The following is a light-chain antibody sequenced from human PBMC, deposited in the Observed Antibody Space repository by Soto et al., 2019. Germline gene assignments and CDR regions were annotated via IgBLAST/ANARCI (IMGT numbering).Light chain of an antibody. CDR3: CSHAGSDTYV. J-gene: IGLJ1*01. Sequence: QSALTQPAPVSGSPGQSITISCTGTSSDVGSGNVVSWYQHYPGKAPQLMIYEGFKRPSGVSSRFSGSKSGNTASLTISGLQAGDEAEYHCCSHAGSDTYVFGSGTKLTVL. V-gene: IGLV2-23*01. CDR2: EGF. CDR1: SSDVGSGNV.